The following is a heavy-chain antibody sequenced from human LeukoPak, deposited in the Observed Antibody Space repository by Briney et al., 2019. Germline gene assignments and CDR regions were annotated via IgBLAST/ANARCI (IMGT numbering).Heavy chain of an antibody. V-gene: IGHV3-49*04. CDR3: TRRILWFGDLVDYYYMDV. CDR2: IRSKAYGGTT. Sequence: GGSLRLSCTASGFTFGDYAMSWVRQAPGKGLEWVGFIRSKAYGGTTEYAASVKGRFVISRDDSKSIAYLQMNSLKTEDTAVYYCTRRILWFGDLVDYYYMDVWGKGTTVTVSS. J-gene: IGHJ6*03. CDR1: GFTFGDYA. D-gene: IGHD3-10*01.